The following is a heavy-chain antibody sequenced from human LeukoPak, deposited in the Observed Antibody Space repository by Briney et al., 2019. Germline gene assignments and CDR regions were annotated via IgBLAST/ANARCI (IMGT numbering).Heavy chain of an antibody. CDR2: FDPEDGET. CDR3: ATLRSYCGGDCYSGFDY. V-gene: IGHV1-24*01. Sequence: ASVQDSCQVSGYTLTELSMHWVRPAPGKGLEWMGGFDPEDGETIYAQKFQGRVTMTEDTSTDTAYMELSSLRSEDTAVYYCATLRSYCGGDCYSGFDYWGQGTLVTVSS. D-gene: IGHD2-21*02. J-gene: IGHJ4*02. CDR1: GYTLTELS.